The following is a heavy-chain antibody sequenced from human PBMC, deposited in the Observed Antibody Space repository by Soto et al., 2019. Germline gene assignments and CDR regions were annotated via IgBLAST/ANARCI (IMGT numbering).Heavy chain of an antibody. V-gene: IGHV3-74*01. J-gene: IGHJ4*02. CDR2: INGVGTYT. CDR3: VRDFRSSDF. CDR1: GFTFSNYW. D-gene: IGHD3-3*01. Sequence: EVQLMESGGVSAQPGGSLRLSCAASGFTFSNYWIYWVRQAPGKGPMWVSRINGVGTYTNYADAVRGRFSIPRNNAENTVYLQMNSLRAEDTAMYYCVRDFRSSDFWGQATPVTVSS.